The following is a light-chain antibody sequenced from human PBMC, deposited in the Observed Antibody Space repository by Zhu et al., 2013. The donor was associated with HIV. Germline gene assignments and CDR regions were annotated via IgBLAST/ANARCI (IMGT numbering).Light chain of an antibody. V-gene: IGLV2-14*01. CDR1: SSDVGGYNY. CDR2: EVS. CDR3: CSFAGSSALYV. J-gene: IGLJ1*01. Sequence: QSALTQPASVSGSPGQSITISCTGTSSDVGGYNYVSWYQQHPGKAPKLMIYEVSNRPSGVSNRFSGSKSGNTASLTISGLQAEDEGDYYCCSFAGSSALYVFGIGTRVTVL.